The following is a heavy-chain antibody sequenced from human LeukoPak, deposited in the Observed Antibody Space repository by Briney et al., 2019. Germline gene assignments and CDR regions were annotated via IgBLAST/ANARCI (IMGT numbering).Heavy chain of an antibody. D-gene: IGHD6-19*01. CDR3: ARDRDSSGWYEGFDY. J-gene: IGHJ4*02. V-gene: IGHV3-30-3*01. Sequence: GGSLRLSCAASGFTFSSSAMPWVRQAPDKGLEWVAVISYDGSNKYYADSVKGRFTISRDNSKNTPYLQMNSLRADDTAVYYCARDRDSSGWYEGFDYWGQGTLVTVSS. CDR1: GFTFSSSA. CDR2: ISYDGSNK.